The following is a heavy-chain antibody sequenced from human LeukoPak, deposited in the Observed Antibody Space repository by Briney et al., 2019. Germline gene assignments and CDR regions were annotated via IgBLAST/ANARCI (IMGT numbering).Heavy chain of an antibody. CDR1: GYTFTSYG. CDR2: ISAYNGNT. D-gene: IGHD3-22*01. Sequence: GASVKVSCKASGYTFTSYGISWVRQAPGQGLEWMGWISAYNGNTNYAQKLQGRVTMTTDTSTSTAYMELNSLRSEDTAVYYCAREPSSDSSGYYDYWGQGTLVTVSS. J-gene: IGHJ4*02. CDR3: AREPSSDSSGYYDY. V-gene: IGHV1-18*01.